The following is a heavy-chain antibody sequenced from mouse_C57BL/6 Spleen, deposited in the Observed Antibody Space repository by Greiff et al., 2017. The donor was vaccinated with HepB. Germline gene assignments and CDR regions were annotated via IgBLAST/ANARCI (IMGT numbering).Heavy chain of an antibody. D-gene: IGHD4-1*01. J-gene: IGHJ1*03. V-gene: IGHV1-61*01. CDR3: ARRRANWDGAHWYFDV. Sequence: QVQLQQPGAELVRPGSSVKLSCKASGYTFTSYWMDWVKQRPGQGLEWIGNIYPSDSETHYNQKFKDKATLTVDKSSSTAYMQLSSLTSEDSAVYYSARRRANWDGAHWYFDVWGTGTTVTVSS. CDR1: GYTFTSYW. CDR2: IYPSDSET.